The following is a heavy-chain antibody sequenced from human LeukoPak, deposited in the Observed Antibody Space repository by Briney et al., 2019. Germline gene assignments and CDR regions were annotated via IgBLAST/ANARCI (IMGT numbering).Heavy chain of an antibody. V-gene: IGHV3-21*01. Sequence: GGSLRLSCAASGFTLSSYTMNWVRQAPGKGLEWISYISGSSSYISYADSVKGRFTIYRDNAKNSLYLQMNSLRAEDTAVYYCARSFDDWGQGTLVTVSS. CDR1: GFTLSSYT. CDR2: ISGSSSYI. CDR3: ARSFDD. J-gene: IGHJ4*02.